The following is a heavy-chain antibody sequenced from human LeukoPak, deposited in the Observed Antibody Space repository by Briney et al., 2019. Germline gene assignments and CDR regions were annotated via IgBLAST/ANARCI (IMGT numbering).Heavy chain of an antibody. CDR2: MNHSGDT. D-gene: IGHD3-10*01. CDR1: GGSFSDYY. V-gene: IGHV4-34*01. Sequence: SETLSLTCAAYGGSFSDYYRTWIRQPPGKGLEWIGEMNHSGDTNYKPSLKSRATISVDMSKNQFSLKLNSVTAADTAVYYCARLTPRSMVRGVMNYYGLDVCGKGTTVTVSS. J-gene: IGHJ6*04. CDR3: ARLTPRSMVRGVMNYYGLDV.